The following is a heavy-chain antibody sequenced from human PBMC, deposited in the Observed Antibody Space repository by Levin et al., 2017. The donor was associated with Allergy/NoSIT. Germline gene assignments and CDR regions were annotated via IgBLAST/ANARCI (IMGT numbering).Heavy chain of an antibody. CDR3: ARSRQHQDY. D-gene: IGHD2-2*01. CDR1: GFSFSTYW. J-gene: IGHJ4*02. Sequence: GGSLRLSCAASGFSFSTYWMTWVRQAPGRGLEWVANIKQDGSQKYYVDSVKGRFTISRDNAKNSLYLQMNSLRAEDTAVYYCARSRQHQDYWGQGTLVTVSS. CDR2: IKQDGSQK. V-gene: IGHV3-7*04.